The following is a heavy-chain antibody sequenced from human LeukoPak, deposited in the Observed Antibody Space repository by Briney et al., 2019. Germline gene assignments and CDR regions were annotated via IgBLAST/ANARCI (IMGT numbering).Heavy chain of an antibody. D-gene: IGHD2-8*01. CDR1: GFTFSSYW. V-gene: IGHV3-7*01. J-gene: IGHJ4*02. CDR2: IKQDGSEK. CDR3: AKGGRGNGEVY. Sequence: QPGGSLRLSCAVSGFTFSSYWRSWVRQAPGKGLEWVANIKQDGSEKNYVDSVKGRFTISRDNAKSSLFLQMNDLRAEDTAVYYCAKGGRGNGEVYWGQGTLVTVSS.